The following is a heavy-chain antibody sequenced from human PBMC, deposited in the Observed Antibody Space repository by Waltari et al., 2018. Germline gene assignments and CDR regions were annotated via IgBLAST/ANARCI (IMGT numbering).Heavy chain of an antibody. CDR1: GYSISSGYY. V-gene: IGHV4-38-2*01. J-gene: IGHJ6*02. CDR3: ARHRGDIVVVPAAYYYYYGMDV. Sequence: QVQLQESGPGLVKPSETLSLTCAVSGYSISSGYYWGWIRQPPGKGLEWIGSIYHSGSTYYSPSLKSRVPISVDTSKNQFSLKLSSVTAADTAVYYCARHRGDIVVVPAAYYYYYGMDVWGQGTTVTVSS. D-gene: IGHD2-2*01. CDR2: IYHSGST.